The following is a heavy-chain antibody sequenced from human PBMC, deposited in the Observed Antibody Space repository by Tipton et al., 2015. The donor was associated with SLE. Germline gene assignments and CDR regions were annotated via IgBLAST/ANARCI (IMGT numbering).Heavy chain of an antibody. CDR1: GGSITNHY. D-gene: IGHD1-26*01. Sequence: TLSLTCTVSGGSITNHYWNWIRQSPGRGLEWIGYIHYSGTTHDNPSLKSRVTISVDTSKNQFSLKLNSVTATDAAVYYCARASFIVGSTTFWFDPGGQGALVIVSS. CDR2: IHYSGTT. CDR3: ARASFIVGSTTFWFDP. V-gene: IGHV4-59*08. J-gene: IGHJ5*02.